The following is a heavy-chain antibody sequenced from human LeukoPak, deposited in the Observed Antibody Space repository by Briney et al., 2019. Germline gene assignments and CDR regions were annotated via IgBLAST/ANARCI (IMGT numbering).Heavy chain of an antibody. CDR1: GESFTNFY. D-gene: IGHD5-18*01. CDR3: ARVKSAMAHYYYYKYMDV. V-gene: IGHV4-34*01. Sequence: PSETLSLTCAVFGESFTNFYWTWIRQSPSNGLEWIGEIKHSGTTNYNPSFKSRVTISVDTSKNQFSLKLSSVTAADTAVYYCARVKSAMAHYYYYKYMDVWGKGTTVTVSS. J-gene: IGHJ6*03. CDR2: IKHSGTT.